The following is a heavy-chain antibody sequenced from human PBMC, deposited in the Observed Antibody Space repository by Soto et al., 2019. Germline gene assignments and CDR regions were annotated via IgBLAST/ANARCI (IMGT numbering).Heavy chain of an antibody. V-gene: IGHV1-69*13. CDR3: ATNEGRDGYSFDY. CDR1: GVTFSRQD. D-gene: IGHD5-12*01. CDR2: IIPIFGTP. J-gene: IGHJ4*02. Sequence: SVKVSCKASGVTFSRQDMRWVRQAPGQGLEWMGGIIPIFGTPQYAEQLQDRVTITADESTSTATMDLSSLTSEDTAVYYCATNEGRDGYSFDYWGQGTLVTVSS.